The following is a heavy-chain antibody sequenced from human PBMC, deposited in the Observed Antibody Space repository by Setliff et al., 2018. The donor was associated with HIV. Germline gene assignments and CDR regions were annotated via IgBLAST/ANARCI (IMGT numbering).Heavy chain of an antibody. CDR2: ISAYNGNT. D-gene: IGHD5-18*01. J-gene: IGHJ6*02. V-gene: IGHV1-18*01. Sequence: ASVKVSCKASGYTFTGYGISWVRQAPGQGLEWMGWISAYNGNTNYAQKLQGRVTMTTGTSTSTAYMELRSLRSDDTAVYYCARGIQLWSNYGMDVWGQGTTVTVSS. CDR1: GYTFTGYG. CDR3: ARGIQLWSNYGMDV.